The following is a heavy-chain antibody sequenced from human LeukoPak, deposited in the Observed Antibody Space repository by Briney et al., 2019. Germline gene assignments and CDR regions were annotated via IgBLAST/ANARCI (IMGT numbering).Heavy chain of an antibody. Sequence: GGSLRLSCVATGFTFSDYEMNWVRQAPGKELEWVAHISSNGDVINYANSVKGRFTISRDNAKNSVHLQMNSLRGDDTALYYCAKDATTAVGWVYMDVWGKGTTVTISS. V-gene: IGHV3-48*03. J-gene: IGHJ6*03. CDR2: ISSNGDVI. D-gene: IGHD6-13*01. CDR3: AKDATTAVGWVYMDV. CDR1: GFTFSDYE.